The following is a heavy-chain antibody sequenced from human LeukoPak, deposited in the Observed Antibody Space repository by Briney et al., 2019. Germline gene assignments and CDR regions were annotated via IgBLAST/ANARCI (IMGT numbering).Heavy chain of an antibody. V-gene: IGHV3-7*01. J-gene: IGHJ3*01. CDR1: LFTLNSYL. Sequence: GRSLRLSCAASLFTLNSYLMSWLRQAPPRGLEWVGNINKDGSEENYLHSVKGRFTVSRDNAKNSLYLQINSLRGEDTAVYYCARSNPNRNALDLWGQGTMVTISS. D-gene: IGHD1-14*01. CDR3: ARSNPNRNALDL. CDR2: INKDGSEE.